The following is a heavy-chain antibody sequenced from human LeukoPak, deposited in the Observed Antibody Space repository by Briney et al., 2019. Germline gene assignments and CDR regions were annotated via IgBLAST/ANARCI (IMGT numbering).Heavy chain of an antibody. CDR1: GGSISSYY. D-gene: IGHD6-13*01. J-gene: IGHJ2*01. CDR2: IYYSGST. V-gene: IGHV4-59*08. CDR3: ARHGWGSSWYNSWYFDL. Sequence: SETLSLTCTVSGGSISSYYWSWIRQPPGKGLEWIGYIYYSGSTNYNPSLKSRVTISVDTSKNQFSLKLSSVTAADTAVYYCARHGWGSSWYNSWYFDLWGRGTLVTVSS.